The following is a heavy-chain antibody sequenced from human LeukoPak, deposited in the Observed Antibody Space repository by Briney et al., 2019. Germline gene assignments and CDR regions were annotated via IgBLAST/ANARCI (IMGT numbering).Heavy chain of an antibody. V-gene: IGHV3-9*01. J-gene: IGHJ4*02. CDR3: ARDSSGGEFYY. Sequence: SGGSLRLSCAASGFTFDDYAMHWVRRAPGKGLEWVSGISWNSGSIGYADSVKGRFTISRDNAKNSLYLQMNSLRAEDTAVYYCARDSSGGEFYYWGQGTLVTVSS. D-gene: IGHD2-15*01. CDR2: ISWNSGSI. CDR1: GFTFDDYA.